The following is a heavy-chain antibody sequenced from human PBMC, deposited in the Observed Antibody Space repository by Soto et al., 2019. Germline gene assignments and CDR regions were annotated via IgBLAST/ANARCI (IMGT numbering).Heavy chain of an antibody. V-gene: IGHV3-30-3*01. Sequence: QVQLVESGGGVVQPGRSLRLSCAASGFTFSSYAMHWVRQAPGKGLEWVAVISYDGSNKYYADSVKGRFTISRDNSKNSLYLQMNSLRAEDTAVYYCARDSGGDHYYGPFDYWGQGTLVTVSS. CDR2: ISYDGSNK. D-gene: IGHD3-10*01. J-gene: IGHJ4*02. CDR3: ARDSGGDHYYGPFDY. CDR1: GFTFSSYA.